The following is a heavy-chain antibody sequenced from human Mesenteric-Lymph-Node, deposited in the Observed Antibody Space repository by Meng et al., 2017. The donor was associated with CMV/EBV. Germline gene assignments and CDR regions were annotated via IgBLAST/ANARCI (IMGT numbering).Heavy chain of an antibody. CDR2: ISYDGSNK. V-gene: IGHV3-30*04. CDR3: ARARMVQYYYGLGV. J-gene: IGHJ6*02. D-gene: IGHD1-14*01. CDR1: GFTFSSYA. Sequence: GESLKISCAASGFTFSSYAMHWVRQAPGKGLEWVAVISYDGSNKYYADSVKGRFTISRDNAKNSLYLQMNSLRAEDTALYYCARARMVQYYYGLGVWGQGTTVTVSS.